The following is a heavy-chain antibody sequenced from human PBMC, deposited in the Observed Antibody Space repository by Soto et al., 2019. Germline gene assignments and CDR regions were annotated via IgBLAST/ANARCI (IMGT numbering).Heavy chain of an antibody. Sequence: QVPLVQSGAEVKKPGASVKVSCKASGYTFASYAISWMRQAPGQGLEWMGWISAYNGNTNDAQELQGRVTMTTDTSTSTADMEPRSLRSEDTAVYYCARDPQPPDRWGQGTLVTVSS. J-gene: IGHJ4*02. CDR3: ARDPQPPDR. CDR1: GYTFASYA. V-gene: IGHV1-18*01. CDR2: ISAYNGNT.